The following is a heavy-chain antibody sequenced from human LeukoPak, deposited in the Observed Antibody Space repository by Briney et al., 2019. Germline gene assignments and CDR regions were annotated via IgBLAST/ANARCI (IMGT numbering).Heavy chain of an antibody. CDR2: IASDGSST. CDR3: ARGRPHGNDY. Sequence: GGSLRLSCAAAGFTFSSYWMNWVRQAPGKGLVWVSRIASDGSSTTYADSVKGRFSISRDNAKNTLYLQMNSLRVEDTAVYYCARGRPHGNDYWGQGTLVTVSS. CDR1: GFTFSSYW. J-gene: IGHJ4*02. D-gene: IGHD4-23*01. V-gene: IGHV3-74*01.